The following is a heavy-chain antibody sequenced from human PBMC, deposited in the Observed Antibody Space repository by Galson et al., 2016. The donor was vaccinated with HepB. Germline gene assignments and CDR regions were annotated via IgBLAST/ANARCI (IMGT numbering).Heavy chain of an antibody. CDR1: GFTFSSYD. Sequence: SLRLSCAASGFTFSSYDMYWVRQAPGKGLEWVSSIYTAGDPVYLGSVEGRFTVSRENAKNSLYLQMNSLRAGDTAMYYCARGSYSSDWYRTSAYDFGMDVWGEGTPVTVSS. CDR2: IYTAGDP. CDR3: ARGSYSSDWYRTSAYDFGMDV. J-gene: IGHJ6*04. D-gene: IGHD6-19*01. V-gene: IGHV3-13*05.